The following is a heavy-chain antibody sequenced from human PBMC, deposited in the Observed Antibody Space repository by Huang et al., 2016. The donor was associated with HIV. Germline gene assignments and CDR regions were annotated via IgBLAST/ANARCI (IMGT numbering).Heavy chain of an antibody. V-gene: IGHV1-18*01. J-gene: IGHJ4*02. CDR3: ARALVHYYYQHFDY. D-gene: IGHD3-22*01. Sequence: QVQLVQSGAEVKKPGASVKVSCKVSGYTFTSYGISWVRQAPGQGLEWMGWSSAHNGNTNYAQKLQGRGTMTTDTSTSTAYMELRSLRSDDTAVYYCARALVHYYYQHFDYWGQGTLVTVSS. CDR1: GYTFTSYG. CDR2: SSAHNGNT.